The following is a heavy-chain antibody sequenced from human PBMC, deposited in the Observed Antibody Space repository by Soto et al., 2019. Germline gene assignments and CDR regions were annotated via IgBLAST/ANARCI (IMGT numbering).Heavy chain of an antibody. CDR1: GGSISDPDYY. CDR3: AREGRLQSLDY. V-gene: IGHV4-30-4*01. J-gene: IGHJ4*02. Sequence: QVQLQESGPGLVKPSQILSLTCTVSGGSISDPDYYWSWMRQPPGKGLEWIGTIFYNGETYYNPSLKSRLSMSVDTSKIQFSLSLSSVTASDTAVYFCAREGRLQSLDYWGEGTLVSVSS. CDR2: IFYNGET. D-gene: IGHD4-4*01.